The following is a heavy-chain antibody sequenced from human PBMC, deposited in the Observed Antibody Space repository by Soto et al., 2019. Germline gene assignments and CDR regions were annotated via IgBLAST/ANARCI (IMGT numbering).Heavy chain of an antibody. J-gene: IGHJ6*02. Sequence: EVQLLESGGGVVQPGGSLRLSCAASEFSINNHAMTWVRQAPGKGLEWVSTISGSGGSTYSADSVKGRFTISRDNSKNTLFLQMNSLRAEDTAVYYCAKLQQSNGMDVWGQGTTVTVSS. D-gene: IGHD4-4*01. V-gene: IGHV3-23*01. CDR3: AKLQQSNGMDV. CDR2: ISGSGGST. CDR1: EFSINNHA.